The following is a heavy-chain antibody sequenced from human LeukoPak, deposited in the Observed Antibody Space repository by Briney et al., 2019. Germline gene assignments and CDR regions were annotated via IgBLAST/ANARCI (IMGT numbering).Heavy chain of an antibody. J-gene: IGHJ4*02. Sequence: GGSPRLSCAASGFTFRNSAMSWVRQAPGKGLEWVSNIIGNSVSTYYADFVKGRFTISRDNSNNTLFLQMNSLSADDTAIYFCAKGRRDCYNYPFFDSSGQGAWVVVSS. D-gene: IGHD5-24*01. V-gene: IGHV3-23*01. CDR2: IIGNSVST. CDR3: AKGRRDCYNYPFFDS. CDR1: GFTFRNSA.